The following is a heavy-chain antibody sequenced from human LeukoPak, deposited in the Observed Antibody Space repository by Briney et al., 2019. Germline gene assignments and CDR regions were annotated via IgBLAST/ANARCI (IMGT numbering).Heavy chain of an antibody. CDR2: ISGSGGST. CDR1: GFTFSSYG. V-gene: IGHV3-23*01. CDR3: ARPSRPYYYDSSGYYYYYMDV. D-gene: IGHD3-22*01. J-gene: IGHJ6*03. Sequence: GGTLRLSCAASGFTFSSYGMSWVRQAPGKGLEWVSAISGSGGSTYYADSVKGRFTISRDNSKNTLYLQMNSLRAEDTAVYYCARPSRPYYYDSSGYYYYYMDVWGKGTTVTISS.